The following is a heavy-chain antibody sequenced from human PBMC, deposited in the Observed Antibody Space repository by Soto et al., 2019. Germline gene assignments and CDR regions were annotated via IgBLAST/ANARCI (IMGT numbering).Heavy chain of an antibody. CDR3: ARDPIGYCTNGVCPVDY. CDR2: ISSSSSYT. V-gene: IGHV3-11*06. D-gene: IGHD2-8*01. Sequence: GGSLRLSCAASGFTFSNYYMSWIRQAPGKGLEWVSYISSSSSYTNYADSVKGRFTISRDNAKNSLYLQMNSLRAEDTAVYYCARDPIGYCTNGVCPVDYWGQGTLVTVSS. CDR1: GFTFSNYY. J-gene: IGHJ4*02.